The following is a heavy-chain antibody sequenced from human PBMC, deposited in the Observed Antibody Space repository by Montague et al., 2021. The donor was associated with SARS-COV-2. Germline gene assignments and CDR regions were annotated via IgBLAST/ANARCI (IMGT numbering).Heavy chain of an antibody. V-gene: IGHV4-59*01. J-gene: IGHJ3*02. CDR2: IYYSGST. D-gene: IGHD5-18*01. Sequence: ETLSLTCTVSGGSISSYYWSWIRQPPGKGLEWIGYIYYSGSTNYNPSLKSRVTISLDTSKNQSSLKLNSVTAADTAVYYCARGSYGPDAFDIGGQGTMVTVSS. CDR3: ARGSYGPDAFDI. CDR1: GGSISSYY.